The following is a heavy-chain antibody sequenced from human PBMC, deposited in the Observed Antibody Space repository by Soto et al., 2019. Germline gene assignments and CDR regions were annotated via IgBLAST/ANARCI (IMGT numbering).Heavy chain of an antibody. J-gene: IGHJ4*02. Sequence: EVQLVESGGGFVQPGGSLRLSCAASGFTFSSYSMNWVRQAPGKGLEWVSYISSSSSTRYYADSVKGRFTISRDNAKNSLYLQMNSLRAEDTAVYYCARDRLLWFGELGDFDYWGQGTLVTVSS. V-gene: IGHV3-48*01. CDR2: ISSSSSTR. CDR3: ARDRLLWFGELGDFDY. D-gene: IGHD3-10*01. CDR1: GFTFSSYS.